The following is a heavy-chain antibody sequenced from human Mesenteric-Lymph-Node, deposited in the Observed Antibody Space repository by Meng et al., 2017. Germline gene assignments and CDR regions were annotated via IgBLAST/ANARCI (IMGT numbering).Heavy chain of an antibody. CDR1: GFTFGDYA. V-gene: IGHV3-11*01. D-gene: IGHD6-19*01. Sequence: GESLKISCTASGFTFGDYAMSWFRQAPGKGLEWVSYISNSGTTRYYADSVKGRFTISRDNAKNSLYLQVNSLRAEDTAVYYCARDSQRGYSSGWYDYWGQGALVTVSS. CDR3: ARDSQRGYSSGWYDY. J-gene: IGHJ4*02. CDR2: ISNSGTTR.